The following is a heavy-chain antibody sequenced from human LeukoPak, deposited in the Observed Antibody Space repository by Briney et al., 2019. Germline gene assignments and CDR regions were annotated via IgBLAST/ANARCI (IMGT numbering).Heavy chain of an antibody. Sequence: MASETLSLTCTVSGGSISSSSYYWGWIRQPPGKGLEWIGSIYYSGSTYYNPSLKSRVTISVDTSKNQFSLKLSSVTAADTAVYYCARLAVTIGNSYYYYYYGMDVWGQGTTVTVSS. CDR1: GGSISSSSYY. CDR3: ARLAVTIGNSYYYYYYGMDV. J-gene: IGHJ6*02. V-gene: IGHV4-39*01. D-gene: IGHD4-17*01. CDR2: IYYSGST.